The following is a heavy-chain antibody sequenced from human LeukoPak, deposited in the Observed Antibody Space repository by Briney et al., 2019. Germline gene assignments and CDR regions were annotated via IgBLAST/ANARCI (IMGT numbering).Heavy chain of an antibody. D-gene: IGHD6-6*01. CDR1: GFTFSNYE. V-gene: IGHV3-48*03. CDR2: ISSSGSTI. J-gene: IGHJ6*02. CDR3: PRVYSSSSGKGMDV. Sequence: PGRSLRLSCAASGFTFSNYEMNSVRQAPGKGLEWVSYISSSGSTIYYADSVKGRFTISRDNAKNSLYLQMNSVRAEDTAVYFCPRVYSSSSGKGMDVWGQGTTVTVSS.